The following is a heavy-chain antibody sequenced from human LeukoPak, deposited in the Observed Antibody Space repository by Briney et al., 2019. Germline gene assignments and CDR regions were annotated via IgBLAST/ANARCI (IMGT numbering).Heavy chain of an antibody. J-gene: IGHJ4*02. CDR2: ISSSSSYI. Sequence: GGSLRLSCAASGFTFSRFTMNWVRQAPGKGLEWVSSISSSSSYIYYADLVKGRFTISRDNAKKSLYLQIDSLRAEDTAVYYCARGEDGYNLIGDYWGQGTLVTVSS. D-gene: IGHD5-24*01. V-gene: IGHV3-21*01. CDR3: ARGEDGYNLIGDY. CDR1: GFTFSRFT.